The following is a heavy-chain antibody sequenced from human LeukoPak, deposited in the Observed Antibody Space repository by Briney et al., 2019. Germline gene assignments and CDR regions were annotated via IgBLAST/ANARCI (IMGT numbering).Heavy chain of an antibody. CDR2: ISSSGTTI. Sequence: GGSLRLSCAASGXTYSSYWMHWVRQAPGKGLEWVSYISSSGTTIYYADSVKGRFTISRDNAKNSLFLQVNSLRAEDTAVYYCARSSGTYHFDYWGQGTLVTVSS. V-gene: IGHV3-48*04. CDR1: GXTYSSYW. J-gene: IGHJ4*02. D-gene: IGHD1-26*01. CDR3: ARSSGTYHFDY.